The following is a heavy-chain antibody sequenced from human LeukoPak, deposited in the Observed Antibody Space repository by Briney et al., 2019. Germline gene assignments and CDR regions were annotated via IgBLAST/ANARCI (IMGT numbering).Heavy chain of an antibody. CDR1: GGSITNTNY. CDR2: VNLQGST. V-gene: IGHV4-4*02. J-gene: IGHJ4*02. CDR3: AREGGPYRPLDY. Sequence: PSETLSLTCGVSGGSITNTNYWTWVRQPPGKGLEWIGEVNLQGSTNYNPSLMGRVAIAVDTSENHIFLQLTSVTAADTAVYYCAREGGPYRPLDYSGQGTLVTVSS.